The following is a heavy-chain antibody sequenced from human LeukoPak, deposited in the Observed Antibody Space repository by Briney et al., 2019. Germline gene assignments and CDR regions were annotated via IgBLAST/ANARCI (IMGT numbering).Heavy chain of an antibody. J-gene: IGHJ4*02. D-gene: IGHD5-18*01. Sequence: QTGGSLRLSCAASGSTFSSYAMSWVRQAPGKGLEWVSAISGSGGSTYYADSVKGRFTISRDNSKNTLYLQMNSLRAEDTAVYYCAILGGQLWLRTVTADDYWGQGTLVTVSS. V-gene: IGHV3-23*01. CDR2: ISGSGGST. CDR3: AILGGQLWLRTVTADDY. CDR1: GSTFSSYA.